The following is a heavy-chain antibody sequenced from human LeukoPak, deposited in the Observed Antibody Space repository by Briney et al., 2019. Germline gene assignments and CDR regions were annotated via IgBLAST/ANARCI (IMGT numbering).Heavy chain of an antibody. CDR3: ARRIAAAGLYFDY. CDR1: GFTFSDYY. Sequence: GGSLRLSCAASGFTFSDYYMSWIRQAPGKGLEWVSYISSSGSTIYYADSVKGRFTISRDNAKNSLYLQMNSLRAEDTAAYYCARRIAAAGLYFDYCGQGTLVTVSS. J-gene: IGHJ4*02. CDR2: ISSSGSTI. D-gene: IGHD6-13*01. V-gene: IGHV3-11*04.